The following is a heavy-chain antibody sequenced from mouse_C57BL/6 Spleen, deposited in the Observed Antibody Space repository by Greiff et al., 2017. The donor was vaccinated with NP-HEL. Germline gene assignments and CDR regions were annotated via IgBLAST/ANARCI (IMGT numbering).Heavy chain of an antibody. Sequence: EVKLQESGPGLVKPSQSLSLTCSVTGYSITSGYYWNWIRQFPGNKLEWMGYISYDGSNNYNPSLKNRISITRDTSKNQFFLKLNSVTTEDTATYYCARDGGYYPYFDYWGQGTTLTVSS. J-gene: IGHJ2*01. CDR1: GYSITSGYY. V-gene: IGHV3-6*01. CDR3: ARDGGYYPYFDY. CDR2: ISYDGSN. D-gene: IGHD2-3*01.